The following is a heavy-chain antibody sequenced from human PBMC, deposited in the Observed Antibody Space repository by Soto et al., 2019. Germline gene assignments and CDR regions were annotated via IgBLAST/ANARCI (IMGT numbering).Heavy chain of an antibody. CDR2: INSDGSST. J-gene: IGHJ6*02. D-gene: IGHD2-15*01. Sequence: GGSLRLSCAASGFTFSSYWMHWVRQAPGKGLVWVSRINSDGSSTSYADSVKGRFTISRDNAKNTLYLQMNSLRAEDTVVYYCASVYCSGGSCYPDYYYYGMDVWGQGTTVTVSS. CDR3: ASVYCSGGSCYPDYYYYGMDV. V-gene: IGHV3-74*01. CDR1: GFTFSSYW.